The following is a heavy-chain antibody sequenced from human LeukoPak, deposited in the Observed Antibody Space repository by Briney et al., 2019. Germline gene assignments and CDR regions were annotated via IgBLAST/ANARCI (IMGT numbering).Heavy chain of an antibody. D-gene: IGHD5-12*01. CDR2: ISGSGGST. Sequence: GGSLRLSCAASGFTFSSYAMSWVRQAPGKGLEWVSAISGSGGSTYYADSVKGRFTISRDNSKNTLYLQMNSLRAEDTAVYYCAKASGYGVATIPRFDYWGQGTLVTVSS. V-gene: IGHV3-23*01. CDR1: GFTFSSYA. J-gene: IGHJ4*02. CDR3: AKASGYGVATIPRFDY.